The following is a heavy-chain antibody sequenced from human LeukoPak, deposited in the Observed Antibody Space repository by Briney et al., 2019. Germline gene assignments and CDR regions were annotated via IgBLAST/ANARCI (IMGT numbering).Heavy chain of an antibody. D-gene: IGHD2-2*01. CDR3: ARVECSSTSCPRGSYYYYYYMDV. J-gene: IGHJ6*03. CDR2: IHPNSGDS. CDR1: GYTFTCYY. V-gene: IGHV1-2*02. Sequence: GASVKVSCKASGYTFTCYYIHGVRQAPGQGVEWMGWIHPNSGDSSYAQKFQGRVTITADESTSTAYMELSSLRSEDTAVYYCARVECSSTSCPRGSYYYYYYMDVWGKGTTVTVSS.